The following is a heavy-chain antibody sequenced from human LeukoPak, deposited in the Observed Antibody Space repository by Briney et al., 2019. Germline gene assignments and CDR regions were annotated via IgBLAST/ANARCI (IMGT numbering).Heavy chain of an antibody. D-gene: IGHD6-6*01. V-gene: IGHV3-48*02. CDR3: ARGGRAARPPTAPYYYYYYMDV. CDR1: GFTFSSYS. J-gene: IGHJ6*03. CDR2: ISSSSSTI. Sequence: GGSLRLSCAASGFTFSSYSMNWVRQAPGKGLEWVSNISSSSSTIYYADSVKGRFTISRDNAKNSLYLQMNSLRDEDTAVYYCARGGRAARPPTAPYYYYYYMDVWGKGTTVTVSS.